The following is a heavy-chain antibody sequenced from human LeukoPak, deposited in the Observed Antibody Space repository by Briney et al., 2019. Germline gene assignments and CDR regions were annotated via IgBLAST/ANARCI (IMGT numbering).Heavy chain of an antibody. D-gene: IGHD3-10*01. J-gene: IGHJ4*02. CDR2: ISSSSSYI. CDR3: ARERGSGSYYDY. CDR1: GFTFSSYS. Sequence: GGSLRLSCAASGFTFSSYSMNWVRQAPGKGLEWVSSISSSSSYIYYADSVKGRFTISRDNAKNSLYPQMNSLRAEDTAVYYCARERGSGSYYDYWGQGTLVTVSS. V-gene: IGHV3-21*01.